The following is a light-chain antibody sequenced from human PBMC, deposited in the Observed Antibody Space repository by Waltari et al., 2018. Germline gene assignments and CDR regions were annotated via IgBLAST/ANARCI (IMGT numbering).Light chain of an antibody. V-gene: IGKV1-5*03. CDR1: QSISSW. J-gene: IGKJ1*01. Sequence: DIQMTQSPSTLSASVGDSVTITCRASQSISSWWAWYQQKPGKAPKLLIYKASTLESGVPSRFSGSESGTEFTLTISSLQPDDFATYYCQQYNSYSPATFGQGTKVEI. CDR3: QQYNSYSPAT. CDR2: KAS.